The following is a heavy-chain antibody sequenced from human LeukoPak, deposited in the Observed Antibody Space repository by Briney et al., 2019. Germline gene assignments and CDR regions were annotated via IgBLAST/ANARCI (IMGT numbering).Heavy chain of an antibody. J-gene: IGHJ4*02. Sequence: GGSLRLSCVASGFTFNTYHMNWVRQAPGKGLEWVSLISLSSSNVIYYADSVKGRFTISRDNAKNSLYLQMNSLRAEDTAVYYCARDRMVRGVKSDYWGQGTLVTVSS. CDR2: ISLSSSNVI. D-gene: IGHD3-10*01. CDR1: GFTFNTYH. CDR3: ARDRMVRGVKSDY. V-gene: IGHV3-48*04.